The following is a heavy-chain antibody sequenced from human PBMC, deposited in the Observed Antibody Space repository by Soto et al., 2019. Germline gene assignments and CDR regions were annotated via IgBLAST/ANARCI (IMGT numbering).Heavy chain of an antibody. J-gene: IGHJ6*02. D-gene: IGHD2-21*02. CDR3: ARDKYGGDSGYGMGV. CDR1: GYIFTRSG. CDR2: INGYNGDT. V-gene: IGHV1-18*01. Sequence: QVQLVQSGAEVKKPGASVKVPCKASGYIFTRSGISWVRQAPGQGLEWMGWINGYNGDTNYAQKFQGRVTMTTDTSTSTAYMELRSLRSDDTAVYYCARDKYGGDSGYGMGVWGQGTTVTVSS.